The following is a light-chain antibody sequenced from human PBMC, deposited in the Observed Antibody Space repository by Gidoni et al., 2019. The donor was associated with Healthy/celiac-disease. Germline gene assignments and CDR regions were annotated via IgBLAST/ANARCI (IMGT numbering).Light chain of an antibody. CDR1: QGISSN. Sequence: VIWMTQSPSLLSAATGDRVTISCRVSQGISSNLAWYQQKPGKAPELLIYAASTLQSGVPSRFSCSGSGTDFTLTIICLQSEDFATYYCKQYYSFPFTFGQGTKLEIK. J-gene: IGKJ2*01. CDR2: AAS. V-gene: IGKV1D-8*01. CDR3: KQYYSFPFT.